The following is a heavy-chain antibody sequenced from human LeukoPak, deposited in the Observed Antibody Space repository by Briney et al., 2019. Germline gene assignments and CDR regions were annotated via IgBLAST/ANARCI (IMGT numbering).Heavy chain of an antibody. CDR3: TRVVRGTTGTNDY. D-gene: IGHD1-1*01. CDR2: TYYRSKWYN. CDR1: GDSVSSNSAA. J-gene: IGHJ4*02. V-gene: IGHV6-1*01. Sequence: SQTLSLTCAISGDSVSSNSAAWNWIRQSPSRGLEWLGRTYYRSKWYNDYAVSVKSRISINPDTSKNQLSPQLNSVTPEDTAVYYCTRVVRGTTGTNDYWGQGTLVTVSS.